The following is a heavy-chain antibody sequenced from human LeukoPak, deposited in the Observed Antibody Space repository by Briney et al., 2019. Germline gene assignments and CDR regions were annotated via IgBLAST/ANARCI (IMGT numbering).Heavy chain of an antibody. CDR3: AKGRGGYCTSTSCYGRFDY. D-gene: IGHD2-2*01. Sequence: GGSLRLSCAASGFTFSSYGMHWVRQAPGKGLEWVAFIRYDGSNKYYADSVKGRFTISRDNSKNTLYLQMNSLRAEDTAVYYCAKGRGGYCTSTSCYGRFDYWGQGTLVTVSS. CDR2: IRYDGSNK. J-gene: IGHJ4*02. CDR1: GFTFSSYG. V-gene: IGHV3-30*02.